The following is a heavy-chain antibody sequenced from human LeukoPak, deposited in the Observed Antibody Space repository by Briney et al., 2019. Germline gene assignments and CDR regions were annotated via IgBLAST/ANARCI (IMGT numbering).Heavy chain of an antibody. CDR1: GGTFSSYA. CDR2: IIPILGIA. D-gene: IGHD1-26*01. V-gene: IGHV1-69*04. CDR3: AEAGSYIDAFDI. Sequence: PVNVSCKASGGTFSSYAISWGRQAPGQGLEWMGRIIPILGIANYAQKFQGRVTITADKSTSTAYMELSSLRSEDTAVYYCAEAGSYIDAFDIWGQGTMVTVSS. J-gene: IGHJ3*02.